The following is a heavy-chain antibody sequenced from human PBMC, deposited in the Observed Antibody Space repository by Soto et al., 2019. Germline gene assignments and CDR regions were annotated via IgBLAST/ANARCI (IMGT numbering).Heavy chain of an antibody. CDR2: ISYDGSNK. CDR3: ARRIKDYYDSSDRGNDAFDI. Sequence: QVQLVESGGGVVQPGRSLRLSCAASGFTFSSYAMHWVRQAPGKGLEWVAVISYDGSNKYYADSVKGRFTISRDNSKNSLYLQMNRLRAEDTAVYYCARRIKDYYDSSDRGNDAFDIWGQGTMVTVSS. CDR1: GFTFSSYA. D-gene: IGHD3-22*01. J-gene: IGHJ3*02. V-gene: IGHV3-30-3*01.